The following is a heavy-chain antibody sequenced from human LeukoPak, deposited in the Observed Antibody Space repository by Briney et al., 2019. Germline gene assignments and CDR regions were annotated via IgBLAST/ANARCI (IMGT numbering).Heavy chain of an antibody. D-gene: IGHD2-21*02. CDR1: GGSISSGDYY. Sequence: SQTLSLTCTVSGGSISSGDYYWSWVRQPPGKCLECIGSIYYSGSTYYNPSLKSRFTISVDTSKNQFSLKLSSVTAADTAVYYCARTTECGNDCYYYLDCWGQGTLVTVSS. CDR3: ARTTECGNDCYYYLDC. J-gene: IGHJ4*02. V-gene: IGHV4-30-4*01. CDR2: IYYSGST.